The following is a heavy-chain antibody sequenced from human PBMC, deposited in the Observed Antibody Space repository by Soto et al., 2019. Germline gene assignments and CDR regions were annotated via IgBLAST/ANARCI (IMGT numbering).Heavy chain of an antibody. CDR1: GYIFIHCF. CDR2: INPSSGTT. D-gene: IGHD1-26*01. J-gene: IGHJ4*02. V-gene: IGHV1-46*01. CDR3: ARSLGETTSLFDY. Sequence: QVQLVQSGAEMKQPGASVKLSCQASGYIFIHCFMHWVRQAPGQGLEWMGGINPSSGTTTYAQKFQGRVTVTSDTSTRTVYMELSSLGSGDTAMYYCARSLGETTSLFDYWGQGSLVTVSA.